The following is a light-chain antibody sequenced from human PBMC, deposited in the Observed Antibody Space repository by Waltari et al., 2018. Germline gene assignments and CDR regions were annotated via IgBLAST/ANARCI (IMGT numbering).Light chain of an antibody. J-gene: IGLJ3*02. CDR3: QVWDTRTDHWV. CDR2: YDS. Sequence: SYVLTQPLSVSVAPGTTARITCGGTNIGSQSVPRYQQKPGPAPLLVIYYDSDRPSGNPERFSGSKSGNTATLTITRVEAGDESDYYCQVWDTRTDHWVFGGGTKLTVL. V-gene: IGLV3-21*04. CDR1: NIGSQS.